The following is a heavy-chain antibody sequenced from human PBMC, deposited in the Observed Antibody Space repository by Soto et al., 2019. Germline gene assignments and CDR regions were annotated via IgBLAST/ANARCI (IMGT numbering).Heavy chain of an antibody. J-gene: IGHJ4*02. CDR3: AKDKFRGMGISYYFDS. Sequence: EVQLVESGGGLVQPGRFLRLSCVASGFSFDDYDIHWVRQAPGKGLEWVSGISWNSERIVYADSVRGRFTISRDNAKNSLYLQMNSLAPEDTAFYYCAKDKFRGMGISYYFDSWVQGTLVIVS. CDR2: ISWNSERI. D-gene: IGHD3-16*01. CDR1: GFSFDDYD. V-gene: IGHV3-9*01.